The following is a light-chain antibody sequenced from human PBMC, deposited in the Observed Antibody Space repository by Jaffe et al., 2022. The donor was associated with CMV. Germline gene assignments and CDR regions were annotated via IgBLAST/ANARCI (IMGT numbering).Light chain of an antibody. CDR1: NIGSKS. CDR3: QVSPGV. Sequence: SYVLTQPPSVSVAPGKTARITCGGNNIGSKSVHWYQQKPGQAPVLVIYYDSDRPSGIPERFSGSNSGNTATLTISRVEAGDEADYYCQVSPGVFGGGTKLTVL. V-gene: IGLV3-21*01. J-gene: IGLJ2*01. CDR2: YDS.